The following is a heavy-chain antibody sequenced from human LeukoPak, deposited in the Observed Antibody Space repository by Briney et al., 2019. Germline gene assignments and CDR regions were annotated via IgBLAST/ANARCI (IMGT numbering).Heavy chain of an antibody. D-gene: IGHD5-18*01. CDR1: GGSISSGSSY. CDR2: IYYSGST. J-gene: IGHJ4*02. CDR3: ARGWIQLWNPAEYYFDY. Sequence: SQTLSLTCTVSGGSISSGSSYWGWIRQHPGKGLEWIGSIYYSGSTNYNPSLKGRVTISVDTSKNQFSLKLSSVTAADTAVYYCARGWIQLWNPAEYYFDYWGQGTLVTVSS. V-gene: IGHV4-31*03.